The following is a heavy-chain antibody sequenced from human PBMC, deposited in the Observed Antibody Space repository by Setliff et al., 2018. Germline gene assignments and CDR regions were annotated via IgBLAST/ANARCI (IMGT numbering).Heavy chain of an antibody. Sequence: PSETLSLTCAVSGGSISSSNWWSWVRQSPGKGLEWIGEIYHSGSTNYNPSLESRVTISVDKSKNQFSLKLSSVTAADTAVYYCARYNSSWYLGYWGQGTLVTVSS. CDR3: ARYNSSWYLGY. V-gene: IGHV4-4*02. CDR1: GGSISSSNW. J-gene: IGHJ4*02. D-gene: IGHD6-13*01. CDR2: IYHSGST.